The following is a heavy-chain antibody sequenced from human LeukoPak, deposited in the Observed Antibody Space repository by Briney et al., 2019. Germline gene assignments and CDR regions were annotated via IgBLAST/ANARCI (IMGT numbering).Heavy chain of an antibody. Sequence: GGSLRLSCAASGFTVSSNYMSWVRQAPGKGLEWVSVIYSGGSTYYADSVKGRFTISRDNSKNTLYLQMNSLRAEDTAVYYCARDGTVDTAMADYYGMDVWGQGTTVTVSS. CDR2: IYSGGST. V-gene: IGHV3-66*01. J-gene: IGHJ6*02. CDR3: ARDGTVDTAMADYYGMDV. D-gene: IGHD5-18*01. CDR1: GFTVSSNY.